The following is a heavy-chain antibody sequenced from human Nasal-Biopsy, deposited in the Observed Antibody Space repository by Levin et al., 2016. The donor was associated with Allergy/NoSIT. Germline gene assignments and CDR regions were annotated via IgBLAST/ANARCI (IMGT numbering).Heavy chain of an antibody. D-gene: IGHD3-10*01. Sequence: GGSLRLSCAASGFTFSSYGLHWVHQAPGKGLEWVAVISHDATRTFYADSVKGRFTISRDNSRNTVSLEIVRLRPEDTAVYYCGRDFRPRGSGTNYDHSYTCLNVWGRGTTVTVSS. CDR2: ISHDATRT. J-gene: IGHJ6*02. CDR1: GFTFSSYG. V-gene: IGHV3-30*03. CDR3: GRDFRPRGSGTNYDHSYTCLNV.